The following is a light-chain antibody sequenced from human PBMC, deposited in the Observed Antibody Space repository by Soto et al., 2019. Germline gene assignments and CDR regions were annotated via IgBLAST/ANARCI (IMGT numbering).Light chain of an antibody. CDR3: CSYAGSYTWL. CDR1: SSDVGGYNF. CDR2: DVS. Sequence: QSALTQPRSVSGSPGQSVTISCTGTSSDVGGYNFVSWYQQHPGKAPKLMIYDVSKRPSGVPDRFSGSKSGNTASLTISGRQAEDEADYYCCSYAGSYTWLFGGGTKVTVL. V-gene: IGLV2-11*01. J-gene: IGLJ3*02.